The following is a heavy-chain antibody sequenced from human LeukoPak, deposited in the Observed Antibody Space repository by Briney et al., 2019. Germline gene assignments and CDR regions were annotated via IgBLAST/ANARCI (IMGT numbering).Heavy chain of an antibody. CDR2: ISSSSSYI. V-gene: IGHV3-21*01. J-gene: IGHJ4*02. Sequence: GGSLRLSCAASGFTFSSYSMNWVRQAPGKGLEWVSSISSSSSYIYYADSVKGRFTISRDNAKNSLYLQMNSLRAEDTAVYYCVRDGGLHTNFDYWGQGTLVTVSS. CDR3: VRDGGLHTNFDY. D-gene: IGHD2-15*01. CDR1: GFTFSSYS.